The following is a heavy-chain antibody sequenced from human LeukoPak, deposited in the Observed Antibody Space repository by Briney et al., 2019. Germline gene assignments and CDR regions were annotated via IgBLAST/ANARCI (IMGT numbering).Heavy chain of an antibody. J-gene: IGHJ4*02. CDR3: ARDRGSNDPIDY. CDR2: IRHDGRNK. D-gene: IGHD2-15*01. V-gene: IGHV3-33*01. CDR1: GFTFSSYG. Sequence: GGSLRLSCAASGFTFSSYGMHWVRQAPGKGLEWVAVIRHDGRNKYYADSVKGRFTISRDNSKNTLYLQMSSLRAEDTAVYYCARDRGSNDPIDYWGQGTLVTVSS.